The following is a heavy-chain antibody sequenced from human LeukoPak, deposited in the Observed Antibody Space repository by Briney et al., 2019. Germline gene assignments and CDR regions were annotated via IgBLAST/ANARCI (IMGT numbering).Heavy chain of an antibody. V-gene: IGHV4-38-2*02. CDR3: ARVVYDYVWGSYRGFDP. CDR1: GYSISSGYY. J-gene: IGHJ5*02. D-gene: IGHD3-16*02. CDR2: IYHSGRT. Sequence: RTSETLSLTCTVSGYSISSGYYWGWIRQPPGKGLEWIGSIYHSGRTFYNPSLKSRVTISVDTSKNQFSLKLTSVTAADTAVYYCARVVYDYVWGSYRGFDPWGQGTLVTVSS.